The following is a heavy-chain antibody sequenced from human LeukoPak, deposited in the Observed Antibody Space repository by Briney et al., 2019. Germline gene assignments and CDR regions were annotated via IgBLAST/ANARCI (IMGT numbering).Heavy chain of an antibody. D-gene: IGHD6-19*01. V-gene: IGHV3-53*01. CDR1: GFTVSSNY. CDR2: IYSGGST. CDR3: ARDQWLVDGMDV. J-gene: IGHJ6*02. Sequence: GGSLRLSCAASGFTVSSNYMSWVRQAPGKGLEWVSVIYSGGSTYYADSVKGRFTISRDNSKNTLCLQMNSLRAEDTAVYYCARDQWLVDGMDVWGQGTTVTVSS.